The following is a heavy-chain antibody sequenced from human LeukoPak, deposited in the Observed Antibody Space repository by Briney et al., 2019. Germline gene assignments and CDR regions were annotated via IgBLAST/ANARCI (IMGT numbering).Heavy chain of an antibody. CDR1: GFTFSSSW. D-gene: IGHD3-9*01. CDR3: ANLHYDILTGYIYYFDY. CDR2: INQDGGEI. Sequence: GGSLRLSCAASGFTFSSSWMTWVRQAPGKGLEWVASINQDGGEIHYVDSVKGRFTISRDNSKNTLYLQMNSLRAEDTAVYYCANLHYDILTGYIYYFDYWGQGTLVTVSS. J-gene: IGHJ4*02. V-gene: IGHV3-7*03.